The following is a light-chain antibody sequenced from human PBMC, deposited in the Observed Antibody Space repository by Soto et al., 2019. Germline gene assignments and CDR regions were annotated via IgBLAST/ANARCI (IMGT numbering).Light chain of an antibody. CDR3: QQYNNWPPVT. CDR1: QSVSSN. CDR2: GAS. J-gene: IGKJ4*01. Sequence: ILMTQSPATLSVSPGERATLSCRASQSVSSNLAWYQQQPGQAPRLLIYGASTRATGIPARFSGSGSGTEFTLTISSLQSEDFAVYYCQQYNNWPPVTFGGGTKVEIK. V-gene: IGKV3D-15*01.